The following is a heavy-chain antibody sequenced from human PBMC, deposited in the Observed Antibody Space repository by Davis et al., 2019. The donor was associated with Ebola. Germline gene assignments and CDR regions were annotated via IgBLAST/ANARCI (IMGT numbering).Heavy chain of an antibody. V-gene: IGHV4-34*01. CDR2: INHSGST. CDR1: GGSFSGYY. J-gene: IGHJ5*02. D-gene: IGHD2-15*01. CDR3: ASKVVAATPSFWFDP. Sequence: MPGGSLRLSCAVYGGSFSGYYWSWIRQPPGKGLEWIGEINHSGSTNYNPSLKSRVTISVDTSKNQFSLKLSSVTAADTAVYYCASKVVAATPSFWFDPWGQGTLVTVSS.